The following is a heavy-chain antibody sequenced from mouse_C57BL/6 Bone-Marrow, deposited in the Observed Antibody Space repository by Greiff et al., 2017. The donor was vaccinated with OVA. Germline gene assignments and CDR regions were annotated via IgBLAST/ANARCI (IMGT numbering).Heavy chain of an antibody. CDR3: ATVYYGKGNWYFDV. CDR2: IYPGDGDT. V-gene: IGHV1-82*01. J-gene: IGHJ1*03. CDR1: GYAFSSSW. Sequence: VQRVESGPELVKPGASVKISCKASGYAFSSSWMNWVKQRPGKGLEWIGRIYPGDGDTNYNGKFKGKATLTADKSSSTAYMQLSSLTSEDSAVYFCATVYYGKGNWYFDVWGTGTTVTVSS. D-gene: IGHD1-1*01.